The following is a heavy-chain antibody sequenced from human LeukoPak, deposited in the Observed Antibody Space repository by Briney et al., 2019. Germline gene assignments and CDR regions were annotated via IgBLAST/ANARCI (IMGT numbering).Heavy chain of an antibody. CDR3: ASAKFDY. J-gene: IGHJ4*02. Sequence: SETLSLTCIVSGVSITPHYWSWIRQSPAKGLEWIGETYYNGATKYNPSFRSRVTISVDTSKSQFSLELTSVTAADTAVYYCASAKFDYWGQGTLVTVSS. V-gene: IGHV4-34*01. CDR2: TYYNGAT. CDR1: GVSITPHY.